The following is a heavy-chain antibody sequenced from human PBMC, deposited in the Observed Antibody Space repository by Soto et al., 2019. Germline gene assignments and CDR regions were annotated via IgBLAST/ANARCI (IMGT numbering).Heavy chain of an antibody. J-gene: IGHJ4*02. Sequence: EVQLVESGGGLVQPGGSLKLSCAASGFTFSGSAMHWVRQASGKGLEWVGRIRSKANSYATAYAASVKGRFTISRDDSKNTAYLQMNSLKTEDTAVYYCTRGYCSGGSCYPAGYWGQGTLVTVSS. CDR3: TRGYCSGGSCYPAGY. V-gene: IGHV3-73*01. CDR2: IRSKANSYAT. D-gene: IGHD2-15*01. CDR1: GFTFSGSA.